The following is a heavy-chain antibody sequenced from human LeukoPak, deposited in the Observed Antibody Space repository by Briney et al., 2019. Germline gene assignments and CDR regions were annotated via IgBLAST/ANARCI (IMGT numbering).Heavy chain of an antibody. CDR1: GFIFTDAW. D-gene: IGHD3/OR15-3a*01. CDR3: TTHYDVLTGYYRADWFDP. J-gene: IGHJ5*02. CDR2: IKSKVDGETT. V-gene: IGHV3-15*01. Sequence: GGSLRLSCAASGFIFTDAWMNWVRQATGKGLEWVGRIKSKVDGETTDYASSVKGKFTVSRDDSKNMVYLQMNSLQTEDTAVYFCTTHYDVLTGYYRADWFDPWGQGTLVTVSS.